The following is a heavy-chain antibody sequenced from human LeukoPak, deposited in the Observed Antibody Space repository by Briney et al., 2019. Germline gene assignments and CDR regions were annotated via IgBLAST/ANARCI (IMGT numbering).Heavy chain of an antibody. CDR3: ARGRQQLAGGYYYYGMDV. Sequence: TSETLSLTCTVSGGSISSSSYYWGWIRQPPGKGLEWIGSIYYSGSTYYNPSLKSRVTISVDTSKNQFSLKLSSVTAADTAVYYCARGRQQLAGGYYYYGMDVWGQGTTVTVSS. J-gene: IGHJ6*02. CDR2: IYYSGST. CDR1: GGSISSSSYY. V-gene: IGHV4-39*07. D-gene: IGHD6-13*01.